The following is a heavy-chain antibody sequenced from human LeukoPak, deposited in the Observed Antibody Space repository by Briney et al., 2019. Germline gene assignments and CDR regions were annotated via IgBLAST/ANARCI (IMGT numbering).Heavy chain of an antibody. Sequence: SETLSLTCTVSGYSISSGYYWGWIRPPPGKGLEWIGSIYHSGSTYYNPSLKSRVTISVDTSKNQFSLKLSSVTAADTAVYYCARQRTSNYRYYYYMDVWGKGTTVTVSS. CDR2: IYHSGST. V-gene: IGHV4-38-2*02. CDR1: GYSISSGYY. J-gene: IGHJ6*03. CDR3: ARQRTSNYRYYYYMDV. D-gene: IGHD4-11*01.